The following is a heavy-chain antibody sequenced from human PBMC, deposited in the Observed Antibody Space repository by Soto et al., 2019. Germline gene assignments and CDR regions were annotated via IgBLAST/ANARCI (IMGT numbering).Heavy chain of an antibody. V-gene: IGHV1-18*01. D-gene: IGHD3-16*01. J-gene: IGHJ6*02. Sequence: GASVKVSCKASGYTFTSYGISWVRQAPGQGLEWMGWISAYNGNTNYAQKLQGRVTMTTDTSTSTAYMELRSLGSDDTAVYYCARYDWVYGMDVWGQGTTVTVSS. CDR3: ARYDWVYGMDV. CDR1: GYTFTSYG. CDR2: ISAYNGNT.